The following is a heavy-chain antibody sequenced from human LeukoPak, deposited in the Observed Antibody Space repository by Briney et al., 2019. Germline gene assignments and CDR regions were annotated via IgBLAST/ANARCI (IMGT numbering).Heavy chain of an antibody. J-gene: IGHJ4*02. V-gene: IGHV4-39*01. CDR3: ARTYYDYVWGSYLTGNFDY. Sequence: SETLSLTCTVSGGSISSSSYYWGWIRQPPGKGLEWIGSIYYSGSAYYNPSLKSRVTISVDTSKNQFPLKLSSVTAADTAVYYCARTYYDYVWGSYLTGNFDYWGQGTLVTVSS. D-gene: IGHD3-16*01. CDR1: GGSISSSSYY. CDR2: IYYSGSA.